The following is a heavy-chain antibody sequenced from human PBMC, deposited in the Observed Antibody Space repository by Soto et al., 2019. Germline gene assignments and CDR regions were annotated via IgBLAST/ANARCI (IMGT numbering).Heavy chain of an antibody. Sequence: ASVKVSCKASGYTFTSYAMHWVRQAPGQRLEWMGWINAGNGNTKYSQKFQGRVTITRDTSASTAYMELSSLRSEDTAVYYCARALLYCSSTSCYTHWFDPWGQGTLVTVSS. D-gene: IGHD2-2*02. J-gene: IGHJ5*02. CDR2: INAGNGNT. CDR3: ARALLYCSSTSCYTHWFDP. CDR1: GYTFTSYA. V-gene: IGHV1-3*01.